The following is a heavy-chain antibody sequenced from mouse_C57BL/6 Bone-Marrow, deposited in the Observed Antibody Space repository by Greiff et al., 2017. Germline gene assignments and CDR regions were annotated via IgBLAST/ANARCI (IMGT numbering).Heavy chain of an antibody. CDR2: INPSRGYT. CDR3: ARSRCGGY. CDR1: GYTFTSYT. J-gene: IGHJ2*01. V-gene: IGHV1-4*01. Sequence: VMLVESGAELARPGASVKMSCKASGYTFTSYTMHWVKQRPGQGLEWIGYINPSRGYTKYNQKFKDQATLTADKSSSTAYMQLSSLTAEYSSVYYCARSRCGGYWGQGTTLTVSS.